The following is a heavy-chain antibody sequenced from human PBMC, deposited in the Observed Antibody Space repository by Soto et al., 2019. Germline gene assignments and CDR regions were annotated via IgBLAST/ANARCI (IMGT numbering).Heavy chain of an antibody. D-gene: IGHD5-12*01. CDR1: GSTFDDYA. V-gene: IGHV3-9*01. Sequence: PGGFLRLSCAASGSTFDDYAMHWVRQAPGKGLEWVSGISWNSGSIAYADSVKGRFTISRDNAKNSVYLQMNSLRAEDTALYYCAKDIGATNYYYGMDVWGQGATVTVSS. CDR2: ISWNSGSI. CDR3: AKDIGATNYYYGMDV. J-gene: IGHJ6*02.